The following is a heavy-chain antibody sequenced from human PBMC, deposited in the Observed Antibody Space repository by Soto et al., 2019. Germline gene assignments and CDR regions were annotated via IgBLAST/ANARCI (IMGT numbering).Heavy chain of an antibody. V-gene: IGHV1-3*01. CDR1: GYTFTNYA. D-gene: IGHD3-22*01. Sequence: ASVKVSCKAAGYTFTNYAMHWVRQAPGQRLEWMGWINAGNGNTKYSQKFQGRVTITRDTSATTADMELSSLRSEDTAVYYCARGPDHYDSSGYYAGFDYWGQGTLVTVSS. CDR3: ARGPDHYDSSGYYAGFDY. J-gene: IGHJ4*02. CDR2: INAGNGNT.